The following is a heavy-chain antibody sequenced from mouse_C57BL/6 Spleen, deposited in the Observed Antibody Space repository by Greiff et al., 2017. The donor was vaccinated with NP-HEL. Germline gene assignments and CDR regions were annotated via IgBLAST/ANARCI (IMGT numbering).Heavy chain of an antibody. J-gene: IGHJ4*01. CDR2: IYPGDGDT. V-gene: IGHV1-82*01. CDR3: ASVYDGYYVYAMDY. CDR1: GYAFSSSW. D-gene: IGHD2-3*01. Sequence: VQRVESGPELVKPGASVKISCKASGYAFSSSWMNWVKQRPGKGLEWIGRIYPGDGDTNYNGKFKGKATLTADKSSSTAYMQLSSLTSEDSAVYFCASVYDGYYVYAMDYWGQGTSVTVSS.